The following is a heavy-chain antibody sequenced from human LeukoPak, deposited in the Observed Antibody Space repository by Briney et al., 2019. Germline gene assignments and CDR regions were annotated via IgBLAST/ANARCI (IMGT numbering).Heavy chain of an antibody. D-gene: IGHD5-24*01. Sequence: GGSLRLSCAASRFTFSSYWMSWVRQAPGKGLEWVANIKPDGSEKYYVDSVKGRFTISRDNAKNSLFLQMNSLRAEDTAVYYCARDNSVRDEAWWFNPWGQGTLVTVSS. CDR2: IKPDGSEK. J-gene: IGHJ5*02. V-gene: IGHV3-7*01. CDR1: RFTFSSYW. CDR3: ARDNSVRDEAWWFNP.